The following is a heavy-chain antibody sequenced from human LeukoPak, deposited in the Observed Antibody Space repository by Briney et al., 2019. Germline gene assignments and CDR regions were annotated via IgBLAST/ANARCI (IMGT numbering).Heavy chain of an antibody. CDR2: ISGSGGST. CDR1: GFTFSSYG. CDR3: AKAGNLVIVVVEGYYFDY. J-gene: IGHJ4*02. V-gene: IGHV3-23*01. D-gene: IGHD3-22*01. Sequence: GGSLRLSCAASGFTFSSYGMSWVRQAPGKGLEWVSAISGSGGSTYYADSVKGRFTISRDNSKNTLYLQMNSLRAEDTAVYYCAKAGNLVIVVVEGYYFDYWGQGTLVTVSS.